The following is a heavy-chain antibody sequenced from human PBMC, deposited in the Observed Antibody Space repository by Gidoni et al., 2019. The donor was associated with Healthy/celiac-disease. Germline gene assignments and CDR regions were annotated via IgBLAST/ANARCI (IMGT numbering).Heavy chain of an antibody. CDR3: ARPTMGRCSSTSCHNYGMDV. Sequence: EVQLVQSGAEVKKPGESLKISCKGSGYSFTSYWIGWVRQMPGKGLEWMGIIYPGDSDTRYSPSFQGQVTISADKSISTAYLQWSSLKASDTAMYYCARPTMGRCSSTSCHNYGMDVWGQGTTVTVSS. J-gene: IGHJ6*02. CDR2: IYPGDSDT. CDR1: GYSFTSYW. V-gene: IGHV5-51*01. D-gene: IGHD2-2*01.